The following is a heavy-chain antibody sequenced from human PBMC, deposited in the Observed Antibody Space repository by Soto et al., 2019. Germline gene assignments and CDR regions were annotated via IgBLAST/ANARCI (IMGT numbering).Heavy chain of an antibody. D-gene: IGHD2-2*01. CDR1: GFTLSSYW. CDR3: ARDLVVDTADAFDI. V-gene: IGHV3-7*03. J-gene: IGHJ3*02. CDR2: IKQDGSEK. Sequence: GGSLRLSCSEPGFTLSSYWMSWVRQAPGKGLEWVASIKQDGSEKYYVDSVKGRFTISRDNAKNSLYLQMNSLRAEDTAVYYCARDLVVDTADAFDIWGQGTMVTVSS.